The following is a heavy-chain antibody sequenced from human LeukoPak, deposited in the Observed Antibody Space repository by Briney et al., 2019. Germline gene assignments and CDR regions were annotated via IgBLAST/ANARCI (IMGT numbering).Heavy chain of an antibody. CDR1: GGSISSYY. D-gene: IGHD3-22*01. CDR3: ARDHYYNSSGYTFRY. Sequence: PSETLSLTCTVSGGSISSYYWSWIRQPPGKGLEWIGYIYYSGSTNYNPSLKSRVTTSVDTSKNQFSLKLSSVTAADTAVYYCARDHYYNSSGYTFRYWGQGTLVSVSS. J-gene: IGHJ1*01. V-gene: IGHV4-59*12. CDR2: IYYSGST.